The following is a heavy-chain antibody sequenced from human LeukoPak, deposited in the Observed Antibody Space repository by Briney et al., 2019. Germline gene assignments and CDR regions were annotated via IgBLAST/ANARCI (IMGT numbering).Heavy chain of an antibody. CDR3: ARGGRVLRFLEWFRLDY. J-gene: IGHJ4*02. CDR1: GFTFSSYG. D-gene: IGHD3-3*01. V-gene: IGHV3-48*02. CDR2: ISSSSSTI. Sequence: GGSLRLSCAASGFTFSSYGMNWVRQAPGKGLEWVSYISSSSSTIYYADSVKGRFTISRDNAKNSLYLQMNSLRDEDTAVYYCARGGRVLRFLEWFRLDYWGQGTLVTVSS.